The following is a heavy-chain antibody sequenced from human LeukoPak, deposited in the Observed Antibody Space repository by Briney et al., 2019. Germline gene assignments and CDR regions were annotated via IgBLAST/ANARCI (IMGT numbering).Heavy chain of an antibody. V-gene: IGHV5-51*01. Sequence: VESLKISCKGSGYSFTSYWIGWVRQMPGKGLEWMGIIYPGDSDTRYSPSFQGQVTISADKSISTAYLQWSSLKASDTAMYYCAISGPKRLWGNWFDPWGQGTLVTVSS. J-gene: IGHJ5*02. CDR3: AISGPKRLWGNWFDP. D-gene: IGHD4/OR15-4a*01. CDR2: IYPGDSDT. CDR1: GYSFTSYW.